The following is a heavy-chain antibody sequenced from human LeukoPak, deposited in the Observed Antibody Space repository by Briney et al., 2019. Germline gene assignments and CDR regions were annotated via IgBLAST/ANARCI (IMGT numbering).Heavy chain of an antibody. V-gene: IGHV3-30-3*01. J-gene: IGHJ4*02. CDR3: AREADFWSGYYNYFDY. CDR1: GFTFSSYA. CDR2: ISYDGSNK. D-gene: IGHD3-3*01. Sequence: GGSLRLSCAASGFTFSSYAMHWVRQAPGKGLEWVAVISYDGSNKYYADSVKGRFTISRDNSKNTLYLQMNSLRAEDTAVYYCAREADFWSGYYNYFDYRGQGTLVTVSS.